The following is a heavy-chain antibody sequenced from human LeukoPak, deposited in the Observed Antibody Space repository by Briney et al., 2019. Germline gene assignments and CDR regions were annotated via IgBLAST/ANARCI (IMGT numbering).Heavy chain of an antibody. D-gene: IGHD2-15*01. V-gene: IGHV1-18*04. Sequence: ASVKVSCKASGYTFTSYGISWVRQAPGQGLEWMGWISAYNGNTNYAQKLRGRVTMTTDTSTSTAYMELRSLRSDDTAVYYCARAHLYCSGGSCYSRTFDYWGQGTLVTVSS. CDR3: ARAHLYCSGGSCYSRTFDY. J-gene: IGHJ4*02. CDR2: ISAYNGNT. CDR1: GYTFTSYG.